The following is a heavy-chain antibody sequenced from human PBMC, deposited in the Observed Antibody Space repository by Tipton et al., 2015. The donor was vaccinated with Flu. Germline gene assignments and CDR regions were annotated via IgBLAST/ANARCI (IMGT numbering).Heavy chain of an antibody. J-gene: IGHJ4*02. CDR3: ARGLYGSGSYQWRYFDS. CDR1: GGSFSGYY. V-gene: IGHV4-34*01. CDR2: INDSGST. Sequence: PSLTCAVYGGSFSGYYWSWIRQPPGKGLEWIGEINDSGSTNYNPSLKSRVTISVDTSKNQFSLKLSSVTAADTAVYYCARGLYGSGSYQWRYFDSWGQGTLVTVSS. D-gene: IGHD3-10*01.